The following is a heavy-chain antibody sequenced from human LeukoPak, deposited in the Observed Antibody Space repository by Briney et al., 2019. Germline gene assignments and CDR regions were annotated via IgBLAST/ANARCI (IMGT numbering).Heavy chain of an antibody. Sequence: GGLRLSCAASGFTFSTYNMNWVRQAPGKGLEWISYISSSSSTIYYADSVKGRFTISRDNAKNSLFLQMNSLRAEDTAVYYCARDLIVGTTYFDYWGQGTLVTVSS. D-gene: IGHD1-26*01. CDR3: ARDLIVGTTYFDY. CDR2: ISSSSSTI. V-gene: IGHV3-48*04. CDR1: GFTFSTYN. J-gene: IGHJ4*02.